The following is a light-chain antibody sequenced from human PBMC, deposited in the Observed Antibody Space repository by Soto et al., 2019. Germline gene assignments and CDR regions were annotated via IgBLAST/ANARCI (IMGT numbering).Light chain of an antibody. Sequence: IVLTHSTGALCWARGERATRSCRASQSVGSSNLAWYQQRPGQAPRLLIYAASTRATGVPARFSGSGSGTDFTLTITRLQAEDFATHSCQQTRAYPSTCDRGTKVEIK. CDR1: QSVGSSN. CDR2: AAS. CDR3: QQTRAYPST. J-gene: IGKJ4*01. V-gene: IGKV3-20*01.